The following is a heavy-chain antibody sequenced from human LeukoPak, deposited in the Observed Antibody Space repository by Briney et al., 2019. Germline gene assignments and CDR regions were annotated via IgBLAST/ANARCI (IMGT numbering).Heavy chain of an antibody. CDR2: ISSSSSYI. Sequence: GGALRLSCAASGFTFSSYIMNWVRPAPGMGLEWVSSISSSSSYISYSDSVKVRYTISRDNAKNSLYVHMNSLRVEDTAVYYCLRGDRRDYWGQGTLVTVSS. CDR3: LRGDRRDY. J-gene: IGHJ4*02. CDR1: GFTFSSYI. V-gene: IGHV3-21*01.